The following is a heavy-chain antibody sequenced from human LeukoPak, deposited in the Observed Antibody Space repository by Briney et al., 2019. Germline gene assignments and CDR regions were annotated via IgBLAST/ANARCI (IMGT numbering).Heavy chain of an antibody. D-gene: IGHD6-13*01. Sequence: SETLSLTCTFSGGSISSYYWSWIRQPPGKGLEWIGYIYYSRSTNYNPSLKSRVTISVETSKNQFSLQLSSVPAADTAVYYCASYSSSWYYFDYWGQGTLVTVSS. CDR3: ASYSSSWYYFDY. CDR1: GGSISSYY. CDR2: IYYSRST. V-gene: IGHV4-59*08. J-gene: IGHJ4*02.